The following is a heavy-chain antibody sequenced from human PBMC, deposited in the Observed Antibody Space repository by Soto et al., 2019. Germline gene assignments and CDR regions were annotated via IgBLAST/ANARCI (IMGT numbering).Heavy chain of an antibody. V-gene: IGHV4-38-2*02. J-gene: IGHJ4*01. CDR2: IYHGGTT. CDR3: ARVHVMVVAGSTFDY. Sequence: PSETLSLTCTVSGYSISSGCCWSWIRQPPGKGPEWIASIYHGGTTFYNPSVKRRITISVDTSNNQFSLKLTYVTAADTAVYYCARVHVMVVAGSTFDYWGHGTLVTVSS. CDR1: GYSISSGCC. D-gene: IGHD6-19*01.